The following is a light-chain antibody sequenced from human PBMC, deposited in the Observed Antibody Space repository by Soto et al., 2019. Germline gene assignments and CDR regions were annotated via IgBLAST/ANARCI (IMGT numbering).Light chain of an antibody. Sequence: DIQMTESASTRSASVGDRVIITGRASQSMSAWLAWYQKKAGKAPKILLYDASSFEVGVPSRFSGSGSRTEFTLTISRLQPEDFATYYCQQTNNFPLPFGGGTKVAIK. J-gene: IGKJ4*01. V-gene: IGKV1-5*01. CDR3: QQTNNFPLP. CDR2: DAS. CDR1: QSMSAW.